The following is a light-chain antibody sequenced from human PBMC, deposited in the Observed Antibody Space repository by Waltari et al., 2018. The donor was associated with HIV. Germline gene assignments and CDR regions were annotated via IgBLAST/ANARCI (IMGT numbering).Light chain of an antibody. CDR3: SAWDSSLSAWV. Sequence: QAGLPQPPSVSKGLRQTATLTCTGNSNNVGYHAAAWLQQHQGHPPKLLSYRNNNRPSGISERLSASRSGNTASLTITGLQPEDEADYYCSAWDSSLSAWVFGGGTKLTVL. V-gene: IGLV10-54*01. CDR2: RNN. J-gene: IGLJ3*02. CDR1: SNNVGYHA.